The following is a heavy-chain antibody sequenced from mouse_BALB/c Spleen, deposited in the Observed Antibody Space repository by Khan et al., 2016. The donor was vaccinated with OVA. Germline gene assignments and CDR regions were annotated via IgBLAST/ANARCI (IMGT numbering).Heavy chain of an antibody. CDR2: IWSDGST. Sequence: VELVESGPGLVQPSQSLSITCTVSGFSLTTYGVHWVRQSPGKGLEWLGVIWSDGSTDYNAAFISRLSISKDNSKSQVFFKMNSLQANDTAIYYCARNYDYDEGVAYWGQGTLVTVSA. CDR3: ARNYDYDEGVAY. V-gene: IGHV2-2*02. D-gene: IGHD2-4*01. CDR1: GFSLTTYG. J-gene: IGHJ3*01.